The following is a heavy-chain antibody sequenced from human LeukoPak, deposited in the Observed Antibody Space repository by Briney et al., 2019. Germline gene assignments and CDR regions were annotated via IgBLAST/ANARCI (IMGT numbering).Heavy chain of an antibody. Sequence: GRSLRLPCAVSGLTFDTCAMIWVRQAPAKIRVGVWAITDTAGDSYCAVSTEGRFHIYGYNAKNTRHLQMNSLRAEDTAVYYCVKGSSGSRPYYFDYWGQGTRVTVSS. CDR3: VKGSSGSRPYYFDY. CDR1: GLTFDTCA. D-gene: IGHD3-10*01. CDR2: ITDTAGDS. V-gene: IGHV3-23*01. J-gene: IGHJ4*02.